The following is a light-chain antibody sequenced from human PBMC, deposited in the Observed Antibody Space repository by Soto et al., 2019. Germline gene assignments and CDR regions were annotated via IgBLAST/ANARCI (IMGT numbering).Light chain of an antibody. CDR2: EVS. CDR3: SSYTTSRTQG. CDR1: SSDIGTYNY. Sequence: QSALTQPASVSGSPGQSITISCTGTSSDIGTYNYVSWYQQHPGKVPKLMIYEVSNRPSGVSNRFSGSKSGNTASLAISGLQAEDEADYYCSSYTTSRTQGFGGGTKLTVL. V-gene: IGLV2-14*01. J-gene: IGLJ3*02.